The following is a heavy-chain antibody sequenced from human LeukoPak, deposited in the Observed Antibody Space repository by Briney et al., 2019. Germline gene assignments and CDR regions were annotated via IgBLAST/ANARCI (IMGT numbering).Heavy chain of an antibody. Sequence: GGSLRLSCAASGFTVSSNYMSWVRQAPGKGLEWVSVNSGGTTSYADSVKGRFTISRDNSKNTLYLQMNSLRAEDTAVYYCAKDPMTSVTTTAYWGQGTLVTVSS. CDR1: GFTVSSNY. J-gene: IGHJ4*02. V-gene: IGHV3-66*01. D-gene: IGHD4-17*01. CDR2: NSGGTT. CDR3: AKDPMTSVTTTAY.